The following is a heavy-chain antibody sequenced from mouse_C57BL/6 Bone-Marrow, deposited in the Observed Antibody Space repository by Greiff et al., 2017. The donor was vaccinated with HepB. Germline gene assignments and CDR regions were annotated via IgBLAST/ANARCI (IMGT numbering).Heavy chain of an antibody. V-gene: IGHV1-69*01. Sequence: QVQLQQPGAELVMPGASVKLSCKASGYTFTSYWMHWVKQRPGQGLEWIGEIDPSDSYTNYNQKFKGKSTLTVDKSSSTAYMQLSSLTSEDSAVYYCARGENSYYFDYWGQGTTLTVSS. J-gene: IGHJ2*01. CDR3: ARGENSYYFDY. CDR2: IDPSDSYT. CDR1: GYTFTSYW.